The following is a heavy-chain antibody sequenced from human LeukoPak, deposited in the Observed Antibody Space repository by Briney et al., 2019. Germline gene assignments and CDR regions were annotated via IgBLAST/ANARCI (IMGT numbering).Heavy chain of an antibody. V-gene: IGHV4-34*01. CDR2: INHSGST. CDR3: AREYYDILTGYPTNDFDY. J-gene: IGHJ4*02. CDR1: GGSFSGYY. Sequence: PSETLSLTCAVYGGSFSGYYWSWIRQPPGKGLEWIGEINHSGSTNYNPSLKSRVTMSVDTSKNQFSLKLSSVTAADTAVYYCAREYYDILTGYPTNDFDYWGQGTLVTVSS. D-gene: IGHD3-9*01.